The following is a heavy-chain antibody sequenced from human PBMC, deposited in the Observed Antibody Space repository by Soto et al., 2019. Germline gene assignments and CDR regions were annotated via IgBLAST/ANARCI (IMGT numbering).Heavy chain of an antibody. CDR2: SHYSGST. D-gene: IGHD5-18*01. J-gene: IGHJ6*02. CDR3: ATGHTYGQPDYYYYYGMDV. Sequence: SETLSLTCTVSGGSIISSNYYFFCIRQPPRNGLEWISSSHYSGSTYYNPSLKSRLTISVDTSKNQFSLKLTSVTAADTAVYYCATGHTYGQPDYYYYYGMDVWGQGTAVTVSS. CDR1: GGSIISSNYY. V-gene: IGHV4-39*01.